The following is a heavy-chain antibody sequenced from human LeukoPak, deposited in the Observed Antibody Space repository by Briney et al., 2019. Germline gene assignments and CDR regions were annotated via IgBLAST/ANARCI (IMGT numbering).Heavy chain of an antibody. CDR2: ISGTGGNT. J-gene: IGHJ4*02. D-gene: IGHD4-17*01. CDR1: GFTFSSYA. V-gene: IGHV3-23*01. Sequence: GGSLRLSCAASGFTFSSYALSWVRQAPGKGLEWVSTISGTGGNTSYAESVRGRFIISRDTSKNTLYLQMSSLGAEDTAEYYCTKLPVRACAAYYFDPWGQGTLVTVSS. CDR3: TKLPVRACAAYYFDP.